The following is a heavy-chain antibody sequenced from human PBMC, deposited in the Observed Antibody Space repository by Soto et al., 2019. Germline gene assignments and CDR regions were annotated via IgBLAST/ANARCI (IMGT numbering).Heavy chain of an antibody. Sequence: GGSLRLSCAISGFSVSSNYLSWVRQAPGKGLEWVSVHYSGGSTYYADSVQGRFTISRGKSNNTLHLQMRRVRAEDTAVYFCARHRHPRGTVGATSPLDPWGQGTQVTVSS. J-gene: IGHJ5*02. CDR2: HYSGGST. CDR3: ARHRHPRGTVGATSPLDP. CDR1: GFSVSSNY. V-gene: IGHV3-53*01. D-gene: IGHD1-26*01.